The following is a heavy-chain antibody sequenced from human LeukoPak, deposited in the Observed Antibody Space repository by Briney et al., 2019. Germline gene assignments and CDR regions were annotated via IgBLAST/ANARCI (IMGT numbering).Heavy chain of an antibody. CDR3: ARDRYCSGGSCPLGY. D-gene: IGHD2-15*01. V-gene: IGHV3-53*01. Sequence: GGSLRLSCAASGFTVSSNYMSWVRQAPGKGLEWVSVIYSGGSTYYADCVKGRFTISRDNSKNTLYLQMNSLRAEDTAVYYCARDRYCSGGSCPLGYWGQGTLVTVSS. CDR1: GFTVSSNY. J-gene: IGHJ4*02. CDR2: IYSGGST.